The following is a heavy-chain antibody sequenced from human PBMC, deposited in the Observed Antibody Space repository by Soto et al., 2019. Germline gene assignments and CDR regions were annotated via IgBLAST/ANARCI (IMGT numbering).Heavy chain of an antibody. D-gene: IGHD2-2*01. CDR1: GFTFSSYG. Sequence: QVQLVESGGGVVQPGRSLRLSCAASGFTFSSYGVHWVRQAPGKGLEWVAVIWYDGSNKYYADSVKGRFTISRDNSKNTLYLQMNSLRAEDTAVYYCARGGSYQLLLYAFDIWGQGTMVTVSS. V-gene: IGHV3-33*01. CDR2: IWYDGSNK. CDR3: ARGGSYQLLLYAFDI. J-gene: IGHJ3*02.